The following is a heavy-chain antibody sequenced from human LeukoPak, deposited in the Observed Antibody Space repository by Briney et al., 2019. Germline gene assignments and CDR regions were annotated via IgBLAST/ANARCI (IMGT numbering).Heavy chain of an antibody. J-gene: IGHJ4*02. D-gene: IGHD2-21*02. CDR1: GFTFSDYY. CDR2: SGDKANSYTT. Sequence: GGSLRLSCTASGFTFSDYYMDWVRQAPGKGLEWVGRSGDKANSYTTQYAASVKGRFTISRDNSKKSLYLQMNGLKTEDTAVYYCARGFLVGTRGLGYWGQGTLVTVSS. CDR3: ARGFLVGTRGLGY. V-gene: IGHV3-72*01.